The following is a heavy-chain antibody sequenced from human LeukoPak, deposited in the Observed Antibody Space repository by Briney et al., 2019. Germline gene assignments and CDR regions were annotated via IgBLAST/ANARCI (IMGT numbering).Heavy chain of an antibody. V-gene: IGHV1-69*13. CDR1: GGTFSSYA. D-gene: IGHD1-26*01. Sequence: SVKVSCKASGGTFSSYAISWVRQAPEQGPEWMGGIIPMFGTANYAQNFQGRVTITADESTSTAYMELSSLRSEDTAVYYCAQTLVGATTNLDYWGQGTLVTVPS. CDR3: AQTLVGATTNLDY. J-gene: IGHJ4*02. CDR2: IIPMFGTA.